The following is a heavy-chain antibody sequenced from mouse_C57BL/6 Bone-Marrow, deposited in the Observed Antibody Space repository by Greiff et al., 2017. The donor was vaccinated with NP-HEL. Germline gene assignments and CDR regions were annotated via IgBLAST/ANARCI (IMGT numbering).Heavy chain of an antibody. CDR3: ARASNWDYAMDY. J-gene: IGHJ4*01. V-gene: IGHV5-12*01. CDR2: ISNGGGST. Sequence: EVKLVESGGGLVQPGGSLKLSCAASGFTFSDYYMYWVRQTPEKRLEWVAYISNGGGSTYYPDTVKGRFTISRDNAKNTLYLQMSRLNSEDTAMYYCARASNWDYAMDYWGQGTSVTVSS. D-gene: IGHD4-1*01. CDR1: GFTFSDYY.